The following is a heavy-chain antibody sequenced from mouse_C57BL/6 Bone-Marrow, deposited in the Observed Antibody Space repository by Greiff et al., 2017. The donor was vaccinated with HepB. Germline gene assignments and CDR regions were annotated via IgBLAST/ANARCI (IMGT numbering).Heavy chain of an antibody. CDR3: GSNYGSSWFAY. J-gene: IGHJ3*01. V-gene: IGHV1-9*01. CDR1: GYTFTGYW. Sequence: QVQLQQPGAELVRPGTSVKLSCKASGYTFTGYWIEWVKQRPGHGLEWIGEILPGSGSTNYNEKFKGKATFTADTSSNTAYMQLSSLTTEDSAIYYCGSNYGSSWFAYWGQGTLVTVSA. CDR2: ILPGSGST. D-gene: IGHD1-1*01.